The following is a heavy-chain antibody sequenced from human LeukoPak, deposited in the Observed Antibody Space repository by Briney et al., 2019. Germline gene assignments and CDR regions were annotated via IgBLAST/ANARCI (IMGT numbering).Heavy chain of an antibody. J-gene: IGHJ4*02. D-gene: IGHD2-21*02. CDR3: AKDLSEAVTAIKGANY. Sequence: PGGSLRLSCAASGFMFSAYGMNWVRQAPGKGLEWVAVISNDGSNKYYADSVKGRFTISRENSKKTLYLQMDSLRAEDTAVYYCAKDLSEAVTAIKGANYWGQGSLVTVSS. CDR1: GFMFSAYG. V-gene: IGHV3-30*18. CDR2: ISNDGSNK.